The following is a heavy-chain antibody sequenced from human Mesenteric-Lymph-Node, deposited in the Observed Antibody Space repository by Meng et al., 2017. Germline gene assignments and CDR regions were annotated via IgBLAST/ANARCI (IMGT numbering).Heavy chain of an antibody. CDR3: ARGRYWYFDL. Sequence: QVQLVESGGGLVQPGRSLRLYCAASGFTFRSYAMHWVRQAPGKGLEWVAVISYDGSNKYYADSVKGRFTISRDNSKNTLYLQMNSLRAEDTAVYYCARGRYWYFDLWGRGTLVTVSS. J-gene: IGHJ2*01. CDR2: ISYDGSNK. V-gene: IGHV3-30*01. CDR1: GFTFRSYA.